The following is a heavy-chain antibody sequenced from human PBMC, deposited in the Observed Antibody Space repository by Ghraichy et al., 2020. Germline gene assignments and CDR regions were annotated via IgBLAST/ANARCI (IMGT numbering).Heavy chain of an antibody. CDR1: GGTFSSYA. D-gene: IGHD6-19*01. CDR3: ARAPVEQWLGGPFDY. J-gene: IGHJ4*02. Sequence: SVKVSCKASGGTFSSYAISWVRQAPGQGLEWMGGIIPIFGTADYAQKFQGRVTITADESTSTAYMELSSLRSEDTAVYYCARAPVEQWLGGPFDYWGQGTLVTVSS. V-gene: IGHV1-69*13. CDR2: IIPIFGTA.